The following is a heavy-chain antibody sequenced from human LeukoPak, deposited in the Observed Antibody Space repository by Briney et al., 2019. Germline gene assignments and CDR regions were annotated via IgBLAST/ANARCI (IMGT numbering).Heavy chain of an antibody. D-gene: IGHD4-17*01. CDR1: GGTFSSYA. CDR3: VKMVDYGDLSPHNWFDP. Sequence: GASVKVSCKASGGTFSSYAISWVRQAPGQGLEWMGGIIPIFGTANYAQKFQGRVTITADESTSTAYMELSSLRSEDTAVYYCVKMVDYGDLSPHNWFDPWGQGTLVTVSS. V-gene: IGHV1-69*13. J-gene: IGHJ5*02. CDR2: IIPIFGTA.